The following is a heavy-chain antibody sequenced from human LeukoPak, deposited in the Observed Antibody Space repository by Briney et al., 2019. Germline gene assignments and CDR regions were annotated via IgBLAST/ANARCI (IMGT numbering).Heavy chain of an antibody. CDR3: ARVPGTSNYYGSGSPDY. Sequence: GGSLRLSCAASGFPFCSYWMSWVHQAPGKGLECVADIKEDGDDKHYVDSVKGRFTVSRDNAKTSLYLQMNNLRADDTAVYYCARVPGTSNYYGSGSPDYWGQGTLVTVSS. CDR2: IKEDGDDK. V-gene: IGHV3-7*04. CDR1: GFPFCSYW. D-gene: IGHD3-10*01. J-gene: IGHJ4*02.